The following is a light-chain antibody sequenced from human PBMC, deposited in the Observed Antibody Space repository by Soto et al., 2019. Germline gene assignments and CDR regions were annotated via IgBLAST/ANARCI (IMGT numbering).Light chain of an antibody. CDR2: SNT. J-gene: IGLJ1*01. Sequence: QSVLTQPPSASGTPGQRVTISCSGSTSNIGRSTVSWYQQFPGAAPKLLIYSNTQRPLGVPVRFSGPKSDTSASLAISGLQSEDEADYYCATWNDGVFVFGIGTKVTVL. CDR3: ATWNDGVFV. CDR1: TSNIGRST. V-gene: IGLV1-44*01.